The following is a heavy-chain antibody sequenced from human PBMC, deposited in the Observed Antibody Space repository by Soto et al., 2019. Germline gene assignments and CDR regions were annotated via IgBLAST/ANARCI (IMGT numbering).Heavy chain of an antibody. Sequence: GGSLRLSCAASGFTFSGSAMHWVRQASGKGLEWVGRIRSKANSYATAYAASVKGRFTISRDDSKNTAYLQMNSLKTEDTAVYYCTRDYGDFYYYYGMDVWGQGTTVTVSS. CDR3: TRDYGDFYYYYGMDV. J-gene: IGHJ6*02. CDR1: GFTFSGSA. D-gene: IGHD4-17*01. CDR2: IRSKANSYAT. V-gene: IGHV3-73*01.